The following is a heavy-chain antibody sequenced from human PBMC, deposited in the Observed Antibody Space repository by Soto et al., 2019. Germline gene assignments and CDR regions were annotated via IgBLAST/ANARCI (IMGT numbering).Heavy chain of an antibody. CDR2: IIPILGIA. D-gene: IGHD1-1*01. CDR3: ARLSLRTGTTAY. CDR1: GGTFSSYT. J-gene: IGHJ4*02. Sequence: QVQLVQSGAEVKKPGSSVKVSCKASGGTFSSYTISWVRQAPGQGLEWMGRIIPILGIANYAQKFQGRVTITADKSTSTAYMELSSLRSEDTAVYYCARLSLRTGTTAYWGQGTLVTVSS. V-gene: IGHV1-69*02.